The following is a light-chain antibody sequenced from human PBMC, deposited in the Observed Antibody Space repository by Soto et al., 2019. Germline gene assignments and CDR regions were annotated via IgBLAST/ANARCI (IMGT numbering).Light chain of an antibody. J-gene: IGKJ5*01. CDR2: AAS. V-gene: IGKV1-39*01. CDR3: QQSYSPPPIT. CDR1: QSISSY. Sequence: DIQMTQSPSSLSASVGDRVTITCRASQSISSYLNWYQQKPGKAPKLLIYAASSLQSGVPSRFSGSGSGTDFTHTISSLQPEDIATYYCQQSYSPPPITFGQGTRLEIK.